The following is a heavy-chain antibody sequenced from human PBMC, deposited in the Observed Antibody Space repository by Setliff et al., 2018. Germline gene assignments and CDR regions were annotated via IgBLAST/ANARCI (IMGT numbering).Heavy chain of an antibody. CDR2: IRSKADNYAT. CDR1: GFTFSGSA. V-gene: IGHV3-73*01. CDR3: AGAGGNCPEDAFDI. Sequence: GGSLRLSCAASGFTFSGSAMHWVRQASGKGLEWVGRIRSKADNYATAYAASVRGRFTISRDDSKNTAYLQMNSLKTEDTAVYYCAGAGGNCPEDAFDIWGQGTMVTVSS. J-gene: IGHJ3*02. D-gene: IGHD2-15*01.